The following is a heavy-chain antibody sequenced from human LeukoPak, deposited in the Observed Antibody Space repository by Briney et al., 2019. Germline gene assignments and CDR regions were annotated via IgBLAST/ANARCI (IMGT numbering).Heavy chain of an antibody. CDR2: ISSSGSTI. Sequence: GGSLRLSCAASGFTFSSYEMNWVRQAPGKGLEWVSYISSSGSTIYYADSVKGRFTISRDNAKSSLYLQMNSLRAEDTAVYYCASRRAVTFDYWGQGTLVTVSS. CDR1: GFTFSSYE. J-gene: IGHJ4*02. D-gene: IGHD6-19*01. CDR3: ASRRAVTFDY. V-gene: IGHV3-48*03.